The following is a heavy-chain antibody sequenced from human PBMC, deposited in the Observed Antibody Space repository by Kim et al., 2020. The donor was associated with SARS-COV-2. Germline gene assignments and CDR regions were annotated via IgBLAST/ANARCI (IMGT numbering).Heavy chain of an antibody. D-gene: IGHD6-19*01. CDR3: ARDLDRSGWDELIHDY. J-gene: IGHJ4*01. CDR1: GYTFTDYT. CDR2: INAGNGHT. V-gene: IGHV1-3*01. Sequence: ASVKVSCKASGYTFTDYTIHWVRQAPGQRLEWMGWINAGNGHTKYSQKFQGRVTITSDASASTVYMEVSSLRSEDTAIYFCARDLDRSGWDELIHDY.